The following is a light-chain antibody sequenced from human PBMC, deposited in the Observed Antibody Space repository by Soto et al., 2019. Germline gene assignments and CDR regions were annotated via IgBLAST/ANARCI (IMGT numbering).Light chain of an antibody. CDR3: SPHNRYST. CDR1: QCISSW. V-gene: IGKV1-5*03. CDR2: KAS. J-gene: IGKJ1*01. Sequence: DIQITRSPSTPSSSVGNRVTITCRATQCISSWLAWYQQKPGKAPKRLIYKASSLQSGVPSRFSGSGSGTEFTLTINSLQPDDFAPSSCSPHNRYSTFGQGT.